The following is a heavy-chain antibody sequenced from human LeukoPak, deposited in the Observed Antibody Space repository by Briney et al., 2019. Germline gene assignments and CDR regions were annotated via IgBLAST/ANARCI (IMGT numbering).Heavy chain of an antibody. Sequence: ASVKVSRKASGYTFTGYYMHWVRQAPGQGLEWMGWINPNSGGTNYAQKFQGRVTITADKSTSTAYMELSSLRSEDTAVYYCASTDGDYPDYWGQGTLVTVSS. J-gene: IGHJ4*02. CDR1: GYTFTGYY. CDR3: ASTDGDYPDY. CDR2: INPNSGGT. V-gene: IGHV1-2*02. D-gene: IGHD4-17*01.